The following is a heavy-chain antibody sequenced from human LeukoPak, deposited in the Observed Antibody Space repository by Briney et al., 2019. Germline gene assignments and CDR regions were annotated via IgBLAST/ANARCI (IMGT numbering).Heavy chain of an antibody. Sequence: GGSLRLSCVASGITFSSYSMNWVRQAPGKGLEWVSSISSSSSYIYYADSVKGRFTISRDNAKNSLYPQMNSLRAEDTAVYYCARGDRDLYCSGTSCYPVLGGQGTLVTVSS. CDR2: ISSSSSYI. J-gene: IGHJ4*02. CDR3: ARGDRDLYCSGTSCYPVL. V-gene: IGHV3-21*01. D-gene: IGHD2-2*01. CDR1: GITFSSYS.